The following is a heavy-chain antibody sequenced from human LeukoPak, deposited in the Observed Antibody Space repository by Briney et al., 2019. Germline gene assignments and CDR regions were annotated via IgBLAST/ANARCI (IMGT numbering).Heavy chain of an antibody. CDR2: MNPNSGNT. Sequence: ASVKVSCKASGYTFTSYDLNWVRQATGQGLEWMGWMNPNSGNTGYAQKFQGRVTMTRNTSISTAYMELSSLRSEDTAVYYCARGSRWDYYGSGSYYPYWGQGTLVTVSS. J-gene: IGHJ4*02. CDR1: GYTFTSYD. D-gene: IGHD3-10*01. CDR3: ARGSRWDYYGSGSYYPY. V-gene: IGHV1-8*01.